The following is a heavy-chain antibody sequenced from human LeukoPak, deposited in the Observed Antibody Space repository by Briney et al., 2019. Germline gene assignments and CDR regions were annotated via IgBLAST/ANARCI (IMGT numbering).Heavy chain of an antibody. CDR1: GFTFSSYW. Sequence: GGSLRLSCAASGFTFSSYWMSWVRQAPGKGLEWVANIKQDGSEKYYVDSVKGRFTISRDNAKNSLYLQMNSLRAEDTAVYYCARDADTASRWFDPWGQGTLVTVSS. J-gene: IGHJ5*02. CDR2: IKQDGSEK. D-gene: IGHD5-18*01. V-gene: IGHV3-7*01. CDR3: ARDADTASRWFDP.